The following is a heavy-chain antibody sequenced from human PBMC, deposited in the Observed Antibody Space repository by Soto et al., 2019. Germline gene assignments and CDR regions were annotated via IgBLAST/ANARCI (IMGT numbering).Heavy chain of an antibody. Sequence: GSLRLSCAASGFTFSTHAMSWVRQAPGKGLEWVSSISSGGTTTFYAASVEGRFTISRDKSKNTLYLQMNSLRADDTAVYYCAREGGSIGGWFGRKFDSWGQGTQVTVSS. D-gene: IGHD6-19*01. CDR3: AREGGSIGGWFGRKFDS. CDR1: GFTFSTHA. CDR2: ISSGGTTT. J-gene: IGHJ4*02. V-gene: IGHV3-23*01.